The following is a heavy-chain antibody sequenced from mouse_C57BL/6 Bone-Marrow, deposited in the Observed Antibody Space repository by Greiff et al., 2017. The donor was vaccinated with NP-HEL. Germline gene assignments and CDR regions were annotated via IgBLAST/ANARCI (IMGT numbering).Heavy chain of an antibody. CDR3: ARANNYGSSPYYFDY. Sequence: VQLQQSGAELVKPGASVKLSCKASGYTFTSYWMHWVKQRPGQGLEWIGMIHPNSGSTNYNEKFKSKATLTVDKSSSTAYMQLSSLTSENSAVYYCARANNYGSSPYYFDYWGQGTTLTVSS. D-gene: IGHD1-1*01. J-gene: IGHJ2*01. CDR1: GYTFTSYW. V-gene: IGHV1-64*01. CDR2: IHPNSGST.